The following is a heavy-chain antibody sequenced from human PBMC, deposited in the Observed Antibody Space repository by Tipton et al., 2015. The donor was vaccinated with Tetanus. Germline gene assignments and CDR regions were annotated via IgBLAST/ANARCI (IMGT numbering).Heavy chain of an antibody. CDR1: GFIFSSYG. D-gene: IGHD2-15*01. V-gene: IGHV3-33*01. Sequence: LSLTCAASGFIFSSYGTHWARQAPGKGLEWVAVSWYDGTDKYYADSVKGRFTISRDNSKNTLYLQMNSLRAEDTAVYYCAREADCSGGSCFSGDFDNWGQGTQVTVSS. J-gene: IGHJ4*02. CDR2: SWYDGTDK. CDR3: AREADCSGGSCFSGDFDN.